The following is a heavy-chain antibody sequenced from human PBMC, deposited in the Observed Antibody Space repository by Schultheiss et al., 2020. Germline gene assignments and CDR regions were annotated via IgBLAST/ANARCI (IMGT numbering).Heavy chain of an antibody. CDR1: GFTFSSYG. J-gene: IGHJ6*02. D-gene: IGHD1-14*01. Sequence: GSLRLSCAASGFTFSSYGMHWVRQAPGKGLEWVSAISGSGGSTYYADSVKGRFTISRDNSKNTLYLQMNSLRAEDTAVYYCARAPPAHRVGFRYYYGMDVWGQGTTVTVSS. V-gene: IGHV3-23*01. CDR3: ARAPPAHRVGFRYYYGMDV. CDR2: ISGSGGST.